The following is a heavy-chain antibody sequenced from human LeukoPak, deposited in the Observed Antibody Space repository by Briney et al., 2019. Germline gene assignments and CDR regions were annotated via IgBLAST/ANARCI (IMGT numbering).Heavy chain of an antibody. V-gene: IGHV4-61*08. J-gene: IGHJ4*02. CDR3: ARGATTFSSLLGFDY. D-gene: IGHD1-26*01. Sequence: PSETLSLTCSVPGGSVSSGGYYWSWIRQPPGKGLEWIGYIYYNGNTNYNPSLKSRVTISVDTSKNQFSLKLSSVTAADTAVYYCARGATTFSSLLGFDYWGQGTLVTVSS. CDR2: IYYNGNT. CDR1: GGSVSSGGYY.